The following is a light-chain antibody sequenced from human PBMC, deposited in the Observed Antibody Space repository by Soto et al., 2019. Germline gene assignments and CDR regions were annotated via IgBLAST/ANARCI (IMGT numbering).Light chain of an antibody. CDR2: LGS. CDR1: QSLLHSNGYNY. J-gene: IGKJ1*01. CDR3: MQALQTPWT. V-gene: IGKV2-28*01. Sequence: DIVMTQSPLSLPVTPGEPASISCMSSQSLLHSNGYNYLDWYLQKPGQSPQLLIYLGSNRASGVPDRFSGSGSGTDFTLKISRVEAEDVGLYYCMQALQTPWTFGQGTKVDIK.